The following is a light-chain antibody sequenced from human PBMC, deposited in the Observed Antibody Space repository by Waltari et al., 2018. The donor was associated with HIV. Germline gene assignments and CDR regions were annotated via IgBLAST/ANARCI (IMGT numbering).Light chain of an antibody. CDR2: GNS. CDR3: QSYDSSLSGSRGV. V-gene: IGLV1-40*01. Sequence: QSVLTQPPSVSGAPGQRVTISCTGSSSNIGAGYDVHWYPQLPGTAPKLLIYGNSNRPSGVPDRFSGSKSGTSASLAITGLQAEDEADYYCQSYDSSLSGSRGVFGGGTKLTVL. J-gene: IGLJ3*02. CDR1: SSNIGAGYD.